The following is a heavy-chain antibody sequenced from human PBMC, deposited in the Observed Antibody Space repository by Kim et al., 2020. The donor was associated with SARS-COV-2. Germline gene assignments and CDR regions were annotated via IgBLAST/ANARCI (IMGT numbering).Heavy chain of an antibody. V-gene: IGHV3-30*18. CDR2: ISYDGSNK. Sequence: GGSLRLSCAASGFTFSSYGMHWVCQAPGKGLEWVAVISYDGSNKYYADSVKGRFTISRDNSKNTLYLQMNSLRAEDTAVYYCAKERGYSYGYYYYGMDVWGQGTTVTVSS. D-gene: IGHD5-18*01. CDR3: AKERGYSYGYYYYGMDV. J-gene: IGHJ6*02. CDR1: GFTFSSYG.